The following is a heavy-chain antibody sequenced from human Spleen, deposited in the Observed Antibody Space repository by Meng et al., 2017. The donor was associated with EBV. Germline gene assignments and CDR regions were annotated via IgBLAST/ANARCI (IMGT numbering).Heavy chain of an antibody. CDR3: ARWSTVTTSFDS. CDR2: IYYTGSA. J-gene: IGHJ4*02. Sequence: QLPRQDAGQGLVKPSETLSLTCTVSGDSISSSTYAWGWIRQPPGKGLEWIGKIYYTGSAYYTASLKSRVTMSVDTSKNQFSLEVTSVTAADTAFYYCARWSTVTTSFDSWGQGTLVTVSS. D-gene: IGHD4-17*01. V-gene: IGHV4-39*07. CDR1: GDSISSSTYA.